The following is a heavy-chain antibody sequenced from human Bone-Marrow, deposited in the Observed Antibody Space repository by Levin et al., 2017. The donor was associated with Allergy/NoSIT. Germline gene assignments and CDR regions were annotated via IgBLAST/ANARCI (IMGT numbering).Heavy chain of an antibody. V-gene: IGHV4-39*01. CDR1: GASISRSHYY. Sequence: PSETLSLTCTVSGASISRSHYYWGWIRQPPGKGLEWIGSIYHTGSTYYNPSLESRVTISVDTSRNQFSLNLSSMNAADTGVYYCAIPDPGTSSWYDSHHWGQGTLVTVSS. CDR2: IYHTGST. CDR3: AIPDPGTSSWYDSHH. D-gene: IGHD6-13*01. J-gene: IGHJ4*02.